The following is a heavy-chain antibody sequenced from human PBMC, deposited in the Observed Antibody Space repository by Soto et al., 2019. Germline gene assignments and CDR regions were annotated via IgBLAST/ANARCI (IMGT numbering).Heavy chain of an antibody. CDR2: IFVDSTII. CDR3: ARDRDWAFDF. CDR1: GFTFSSYS. J-gene: IGHJ4*02. Sequence: GGSLRLSCVASGFTFSSYSMVWVRQAPGKGLEWTSYIFVDSTIIYYADSVKGRFTVSRDNAQNSLFLLMNSVRAEDSAIYYCARDRDWAFDFWGQGALVTVSS. V-gene: IGHV3-48*04. D-gene: IGHD3-9*01.